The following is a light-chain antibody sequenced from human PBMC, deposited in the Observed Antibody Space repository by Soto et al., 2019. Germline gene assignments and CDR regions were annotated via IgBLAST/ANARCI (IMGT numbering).Light chain of an antibody. V-gene: IGKV1-9*01. CDR2: DAS. CDR3: QQLSRYPST. CDR1: DDITNY. Sequence: IQLTQSPSSLSASVGDRVTVTCRASDDITNYLAWYQQKAGKAPKLLIYDASTLYSGVPSRFCGSGSGTDFTLTLSGLQPEDFAPYYCQQLSRYPSTFGGGTKVEIK. J-gene: IGKJ4*01.